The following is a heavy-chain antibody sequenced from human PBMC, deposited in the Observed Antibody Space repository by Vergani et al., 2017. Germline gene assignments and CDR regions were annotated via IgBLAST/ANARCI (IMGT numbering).Heavy chain of an antibody. CDR1: GFTFNQYG. V-gene: IGHV3-30*03. J-gene: IGHJ1*01. D-gene: IGHD1-1*01. Sequence: QVHLVESGGGVVQPGRSLRLSCAASGFTFNQYGMHWVRQAPGKGLEWVAVISYDGTQKYYADSVKGRFTISRDNSKSTLYLQMNSLRTEDTAVYYCATKSCGTPGCQIGYFREWGQGTLVTVSS. CDR3: ATKSCGTPGCQIGYFRE. CDR2: ISYDGTQK.